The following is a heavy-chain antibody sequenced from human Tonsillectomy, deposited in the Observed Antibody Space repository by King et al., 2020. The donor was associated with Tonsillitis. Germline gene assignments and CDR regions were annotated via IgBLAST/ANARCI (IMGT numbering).Heavy chain of an antibody. CDR1: GYSFSNHL. D-gene: IGHD5-12*01. Sequence: QLVQSGAEVKKPGESLRISCKGSGYSFSNHLINWVRQMPGKGLEWMGRIDPSDSYSNYSPSFHGHVTISADKSITTAYLQWSSLKASDTAMYYCATRTGFSGYDSFFDYWGQGTLVTVSP. V-gene: IGHV5-10-1*01. J-gene: IGHJ4*02. CDR2: IDPSDSYS. CDR3: ATRTGFSGYDSFFDY.